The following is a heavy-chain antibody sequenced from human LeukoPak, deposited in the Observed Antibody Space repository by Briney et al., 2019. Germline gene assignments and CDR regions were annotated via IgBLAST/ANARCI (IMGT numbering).Heavy chain of an antibody. CDR2: ISTSGGST. V-gene: IGHV3-23*01. Sequence: GGSLRLSCAASGFTFSSYAMSWVRQAPGKGLEWVSTISTSGGSTYHADSVKGRFTISRDNSKNMLYLQMNSLRAEDTAMYYCARWDAYCTGGSCYFGGFAFDIWGQGTVVTVSS. J-gene: IGHJ3*02. CDR3: ARWDAYCTGGSCYFGGFAFDI. CDR1: GFTFSSYA. D-gene: IGHD2-15*01.